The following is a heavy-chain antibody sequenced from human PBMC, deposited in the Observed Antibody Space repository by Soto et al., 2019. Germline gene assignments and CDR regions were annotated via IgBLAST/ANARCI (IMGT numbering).Heavy chain of an antibody. J-gene: IGHJ4*02. D-gene: IGHD1-20*01. CDR2: ISGSSAFI. CDR1: GFTFSTYS. V-gene: IGHV3-21*01. CDR3: ARDKGITGTVDY. Sequence: PGGSLRLSCAASGFTFSTYSMIWVRQAPEKGLEWVSYISGSSAFIYYADSMKGRFTISRDNAKNSLYLQMNSLRAEDTAVYYCARDKGITGTVDYWRQGTLVTVSS.